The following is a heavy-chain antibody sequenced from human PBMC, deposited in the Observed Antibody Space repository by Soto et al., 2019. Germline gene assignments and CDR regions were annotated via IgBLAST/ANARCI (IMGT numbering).Heavy chain of an antibody. CDR3: ARDLSLGATPSGFWVLYGMDV. CDR2: ISSSSSYI. CDR1: GFTFSSYS. Sequence: GGSLRLSCAASGFTFSSYSMNWVRQAPGKGLEWVSSISSSSSYIYYADSVKGRFTISRDNAKNSLYLQMNSLRAEDTAVYYCARDLSLGATPSGFWVLYGMDVWGQGTTVTVSS. J-gene: IGHJ6*02. D-gene: IGHD1-26*01. V-gene: IGHV3-21*01.